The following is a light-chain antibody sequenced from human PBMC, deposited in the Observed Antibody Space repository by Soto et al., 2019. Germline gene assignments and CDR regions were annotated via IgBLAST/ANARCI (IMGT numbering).Light chain of an antibody. CDR1: QGISSW. Sequence: DIQMTHSPSSVSASVGDRVTITCRASQGISSWLAWYHQKPGKAPNLLIYAASSLQSGVPSRFSGSGSGTDFTLTISSLQPEEFATYYCQQADTCPLTFGGGTKVEIK. CDR2: AAS. J-gene: IGKJ4*01. V-gene: IGKV1-12*01. CDR3: QQADTCPLT.